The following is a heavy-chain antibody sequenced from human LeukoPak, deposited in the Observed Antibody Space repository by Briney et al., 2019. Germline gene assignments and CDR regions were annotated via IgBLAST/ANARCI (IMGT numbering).Heavy chain of an antibody. V-gene: IGHV3-30-3*01. CDR1: GFTFSNYA. J-gene: IGHJ4*02. D-gene: IGHD4-17*01. CDR3: ARDPLVGYGDYAPDY. Sequence: GGSLRLSCIASGFTFSNYAMHWVRQAPGKGLKWVAVISYDGGTKYYADSVKGRFSISRDNSKNTLYLQMNSLRAEDTAIYYCARDPLVGYGDYAPDYWGQGTLVTVSS. CDR2: ISYDGGTK.